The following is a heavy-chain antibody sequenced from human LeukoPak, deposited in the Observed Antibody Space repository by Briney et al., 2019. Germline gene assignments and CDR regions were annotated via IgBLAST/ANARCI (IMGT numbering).Heavy chain of an antibody. J-gene: IGHJ4*02. V-gene: IGHV1-46*03. CDR3: ARGEGSSWGPGYFDY. Sequence: ASVKVSCKASGYTFTSYYMHWVRQAPGQGLEWMGLINPSGGSTSYAQKFQGRVTMTRDTSTSTVYMELSSLRSEDTAVYYCARGEGSSWGPGYFDYWGQGTLVTVSS. CDR2: INPSGGST. D-gene: IGHD6-13*01. CDR1: GYTFTSYY.